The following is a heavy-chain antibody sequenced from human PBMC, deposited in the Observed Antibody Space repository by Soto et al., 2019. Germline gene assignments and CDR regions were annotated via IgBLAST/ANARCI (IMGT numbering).Heavy chain of an antibody. Sequence: GASVKVSCKASGYTFTSYDINWVRQATGQGLEWMALMNPNSGNTDYAQKFQGRVTMTRDTSTTTVYMELSSLTSEDTAIYYCARHLAAGDVWGQGTLVTVSS. V-gene: IGHV1-8*01. CDR3: ARHLAAGDV. CDR1: GYTFTSYD. D-gene: IGHD2-8*02. CDR2: MNPNSGNT. J-gene: IGHJ4*02.